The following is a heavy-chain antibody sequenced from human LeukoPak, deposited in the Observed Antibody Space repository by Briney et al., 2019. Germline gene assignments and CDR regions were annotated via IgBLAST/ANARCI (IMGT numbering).Heavy chain of an antibody. Sequence: PGGSLRLSCAASGLTVSSNYMTWVRQAPGKGLEWVSVIYSDGSTYYAESVKGRFTISRDNSKNTLFLQMNSLRAEDTAVYFCARSRDSSGWYPFQLWGQGTLVTVSS. J-gene: IGHJ1*01. CDR2: IYSDGST. CDR1: GLTVSSNY. CDR3: ARSRDSSGWYPFQL. V-gene: IGHV3-66*01. D-gene: IGHD6-19*01.